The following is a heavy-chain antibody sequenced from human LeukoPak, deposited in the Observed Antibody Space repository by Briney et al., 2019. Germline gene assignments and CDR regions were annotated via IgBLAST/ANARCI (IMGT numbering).Heavy chain of an antibody. Sequence: RAGGSLRLSCAASGFIFSSYAMSWVRQAPGKGLEWVSAVSGSGGSTNYADSVEGRFTISRDNSKNTLYLQMNSLRDEDAAVYYCAKLRKWELGFFDYWGQGTLVTVSS. J-gene: IGHJ4*02. V-gene: IGHV3-23*01. CDR2: VSGSGGST. CDR3: AKLRKWELGFFDY. D-gene: IGHD1-26*01. CDR1: GFIFSSYA.